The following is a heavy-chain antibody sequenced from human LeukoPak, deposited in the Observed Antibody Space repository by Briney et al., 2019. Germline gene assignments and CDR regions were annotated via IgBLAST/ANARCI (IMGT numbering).Heavy chain of an antibody. CDR2: ISYDGSNK. D-gene: IGHD6-13*01. J-gene: IGHJ4*02. CDR3: TRDGGSSSFFDY. CDR1: GFTFSSYA. V-gene: IGHV3-30-3*01. Sequence: GGSLRLSCAASGFTFSSYAMHWVRQAPGKGLEWVAVISYDGSNKYYADSVKGRFTISRDNSKNTLYLQMNSLRAEDTAVYYCTRDGGSSSFFDYWGQGTLVTVSS.